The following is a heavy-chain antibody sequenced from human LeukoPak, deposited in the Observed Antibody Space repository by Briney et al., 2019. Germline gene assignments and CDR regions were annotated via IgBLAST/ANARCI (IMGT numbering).Heavy chain of an antibody. J-gene: IGHJ3*01. CDR2: IYYSGST. CDR3: ARGLQRYYYDSSGFVA. CDR1: GGSISSSSYY. D-gene: IGHD3-22*01. V-gene: IGHV4-39*07. Sequence: SETLSLTCTVSGGSISSSSYYWGWIRQPPGKGLEWIGSIYYSGSTYYNPSLKSRVTISVDTSKNQFSLKLSSVTAADTAVYYCARGLQRYYYDSSGFVAWGQGTMVTVPS.